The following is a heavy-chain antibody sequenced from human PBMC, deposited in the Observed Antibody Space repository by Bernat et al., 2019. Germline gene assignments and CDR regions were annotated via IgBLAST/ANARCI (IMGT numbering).Heavy chain of an antibody. CDR3: ARGCGEGSGCGLAFDI. CDR1: GYTFTSYY. CDR2: INPSGGST. D-gene: IGHD6-19*01. J-gene: IGHJ3*02. Sequence: QVQLVQSGAEVKKPGASVKVSCKASGYTFTSYYMHWVRQPPGQGLEWMGIINPSGGSTSYEQKFQGRVTMTRDTSTSTVYMELSSLRSEDTAVYYCARGCGEGSGCGLAFDIWGQGTMVTVSS. V-gene: IGHV1-46*03.